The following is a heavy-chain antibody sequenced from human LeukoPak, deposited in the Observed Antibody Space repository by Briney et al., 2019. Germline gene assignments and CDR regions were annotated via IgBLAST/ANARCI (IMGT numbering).Heavy chain of an antibody. V-gene: IGHV4-34*01. Sequence: GSLRLSCAASGFTFNSYSMNWIRQSPGKGLEWLGEISHSGTTTYNPSLKSRVTISVDTSKNQFSLRLRSVTAADTAVYYCARGLVWRFLLDSRRDSFDIWGQGTTITVSS. CDR3: ARGLVWRFLLDSRRDSFDI. CDR2: ISHSGTT. D-gene: IGHD3-16*01. J-gene: IGHJ3*02. CDR1: GFTFNSYS.